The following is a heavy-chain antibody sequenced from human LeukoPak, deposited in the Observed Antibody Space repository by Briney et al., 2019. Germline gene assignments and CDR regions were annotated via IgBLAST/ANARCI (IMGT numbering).Heavy chain of an antibody. J-gene: IGHJ4*02. CDR1: GYSFTGYW. CDR3: ARLGSGSYWGYFDY. V-gene: IGHV5-51*01. Sequence: GEYLKISCKGSGYSFTGYWIGWVRQLPGKGLEWMGIIYPGDSDTRYSPSFQGQVTISDDKSISTAYLQWSSLKASDTAMYYCARLGSGSYWGYFDYWGQGTLVTVSS. D-gene: IGHD1-26*01. CDR2: IYPGDSDT.